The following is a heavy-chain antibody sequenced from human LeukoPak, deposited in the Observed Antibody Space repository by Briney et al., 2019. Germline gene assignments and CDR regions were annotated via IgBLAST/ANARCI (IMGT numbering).Heavy chain of an antibody. CDR2: INQGGSDK. CDR3: TRDRSRAEDD. Sequence: GGSLRLSCAASGFTFSGHWMSWVRQAPGKGLEWVANINQGGSDKYYVDSVKGRFTISRDNANNLLYLQMNSLRGEDTAVYYCTRDRSRAEDDWGRGTLVTVSS. V-gene: IGHV3-7*01. CDR1: GFTFSGHW. D-gene: IGHD1-14*01. J-gene: IGHJ4*02.